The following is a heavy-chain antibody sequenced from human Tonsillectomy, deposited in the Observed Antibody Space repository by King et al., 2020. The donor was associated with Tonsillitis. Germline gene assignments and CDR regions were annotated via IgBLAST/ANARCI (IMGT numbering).Heavy chain of an antibody. Sequence: VQLVESGGGLVQPGRSLRLSCTASGFTFGDYTMSWSRQAPGKGLEWVAFIRSKTYGGTTEYAASVKGRFIISRDDSKSITYLQMNSLKTEDTAVFYCSRAKGTYYDFWSAYYSQGFDYWGLGTLVTVSS. CDR3: SRAKGTYYDFWSAYYSQGFDY. J-gene: IGHJ4*02. V-gene: IGHV3-49*03. CDR1: GFTFGDYT. CDR2: IRSKTYGGTT. D-gene: IGHD3-3*01.